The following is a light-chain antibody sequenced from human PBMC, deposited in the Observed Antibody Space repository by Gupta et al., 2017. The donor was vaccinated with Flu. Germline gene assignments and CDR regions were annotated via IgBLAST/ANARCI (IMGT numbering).Light chain of an antibody. V-gene: IGKV1-39*01. CDR2: AAS. J-gene: IGKJ2*02. CDR1: QSVNNH. CDR3: QQSYSIPCT. Sequence: DIHMTQSPSSLSASVGDTVTITCRASQSVNNHLNWYQQKPGKAPKFLIHAASDLQSGVPLRFSGNGSGTDYTLTISSLQPEDFATYYCQQSYSIPCTFGQGTKLEIK.